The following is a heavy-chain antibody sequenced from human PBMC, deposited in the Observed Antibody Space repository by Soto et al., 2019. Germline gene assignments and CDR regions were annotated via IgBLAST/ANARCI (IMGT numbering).Heavy chain of an antibody. CDR1: GGTFSSYT. J-gene: IGHJ1*01. CDR3: ARADCSSTGCREYFQH. D-gene: IGHD2-2*01. Sequence: QVQLVQSGAEVKKPGSSVKVSCKASGGTFSSYTISWVRQAPGQGLEWMGRIIPILGIANYAQKFQGRVTITADKATRTAYMELSSLRSEDTAVYYCARADCSSTGCREYFQHWGQGTLVTVSS. CDR2: IIPILGIA. V-gene: IGHV1-69*02.